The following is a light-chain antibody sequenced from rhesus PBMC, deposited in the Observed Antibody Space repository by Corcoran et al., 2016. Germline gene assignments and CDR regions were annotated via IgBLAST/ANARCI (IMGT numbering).Light chain of an antibody. CDR2: VAS. CDR3: LQDYTTPYS. V-gene: IGKV1-94*01. J-gene: IGKJ2*01. CDR1: QGINKE. Sequence: GDRVTVTCRASQGINKELSWYQQKPGKAPTLLIYVASSLQTGVSSRFSGSGSGKDYTLTISSLQHEDVATYYCLQDYTTPYSFGQGTKVEIK.